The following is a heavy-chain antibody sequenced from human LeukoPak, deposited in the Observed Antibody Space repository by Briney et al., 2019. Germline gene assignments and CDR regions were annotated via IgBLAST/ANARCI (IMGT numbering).Heavy chain of an antibody. CDR1: GFTFSTYY. Sequence: GGSLRLSCAASGFTFSTYYMSWVRQAPGKGLEWVSTISGGGDRIYYADSVKGRFTISRDNSKNTLYLQMNSLRAEDTAVYYCAKGPRTVRFGDRHKGMFDYWGQGTLVTVSS. D-gene: IGHD3-10*01. CDR2: ISGGGDRI. CDR3: AKGPRTVRFGDRHKGMFDY. J-gene: IGHJ4*02. V-gene: IGHV3-23*01.